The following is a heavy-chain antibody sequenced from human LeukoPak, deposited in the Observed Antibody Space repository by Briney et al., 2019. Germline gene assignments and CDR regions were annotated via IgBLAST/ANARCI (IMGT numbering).Heavy chain of an antibody. Sequence: ASVKVSCKASGYTFTSYYMHWVRQAPGQGLEWMGIINPSGGSTNYAQKFQGRVTITADKSTSTAYMELSSLRSEDTAVYYCAREPPYSSSWYDYWGQGTLVTVSS. V-gene: IGHV1-46*01. CDR1: GYTFTSYY. CDR2: INPSGGST. CDR3: AREPPYSSSWYDY. J-gene: IGHJ4*02. D-gene: IGHD6-13*01.